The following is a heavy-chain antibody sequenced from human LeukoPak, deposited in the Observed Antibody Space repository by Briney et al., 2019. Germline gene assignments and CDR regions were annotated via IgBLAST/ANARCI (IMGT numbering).Heavy chain of an antibody. J-gene: IGHJ4*02. CDR2: IDTGGSNT. V-gene: IGHV3-74*01. CDR1: GFTFSSYW. CDR3: ARVGREYSNSSPPDY. D-gene: IGHD6-6*01. Sequence: PGGSLRLSCAASGFTFSSYWMHWVRQAPGKGLVWVSRIDTGGSNTLYADSVRGRFTISRDNAKNTLYLQMNSLRVEDTAMYYCARVGREYSNSSPPDYWGQGTLVTVSS.